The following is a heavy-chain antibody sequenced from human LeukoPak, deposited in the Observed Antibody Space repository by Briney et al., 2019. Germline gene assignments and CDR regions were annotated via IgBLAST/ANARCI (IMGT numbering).Heavy chain of an antibody. CDR1: GYTFTDYY. D-gene: IGHD4-17*01. V-gene: IGHV1-2*02. CDR2: INPYSGDT. J-gene: IGHJ3*02. CDR3: AKGDYGDYSTFDI. Sequence: ASVKVSCKPSGYTFTDYYIHWVRLAPGQGLECMGWINPYSGDTIYAQRFQGRVTMTRDTSISTAYMELSSLTSDDTAMYYCAKGDYGDYSTFDIWGQGTMVTISS.